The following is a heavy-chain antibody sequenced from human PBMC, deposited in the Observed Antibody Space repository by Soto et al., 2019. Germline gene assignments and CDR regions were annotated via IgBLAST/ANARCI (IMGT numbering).Heavy chain of an antibody. Sequence: QVQLVESGGGVVQPGRSLRLSCAASGFTFSSYGMHWVRQAPGKGLEWVAVISYDGSNKYYGDSVKGRFTIYRDNPKNTRYLQMNSLRGEDTAVYYCAKVTGYCSSTSCSREYYYYYGMDVWGQGTTVTVSS. CDR2: ISYDGSNK. CDR1: GFTFSSYG. CDR3: AKVTGYCSSTSCSREYYYYYGMDV. J-gene: IGHJ6*02. D-gene: IGHD2-2*01. V-gene: IGHV3-30*18.